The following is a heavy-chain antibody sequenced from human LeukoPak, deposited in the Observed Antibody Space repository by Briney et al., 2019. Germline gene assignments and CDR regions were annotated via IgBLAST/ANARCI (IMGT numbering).Heavy chain of an antibody. CDR1: GFTVSSNY. CDR3: AKEGWLRYQGY. D-gene: IGHD5-12*01. Sequence: GGSLRLSCAASGFTVSSNYMSWVRQAPGKGLEWVAVISYDGSNKYYADSVKGRFTISRDNSKNTLYLQMNSLRAEDTAVYYCAKEGWLRYQGYWGQGTLVTVSS. J-gene: IGHJ4*02. V-gene: IGHV3-30*18. CDR2: ISYDGSNK.